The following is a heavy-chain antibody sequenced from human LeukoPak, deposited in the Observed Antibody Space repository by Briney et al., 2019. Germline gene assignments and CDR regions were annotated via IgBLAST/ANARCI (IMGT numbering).Heavy chain of an antibody. CDR1: GFTFSSYA. J-gene: IGHJ4*02. Sequence: GGSLRLSCAASGFTFSSYAMSWVRQAPGKGLEWVSVISGSGGTTYYADSVKGRFTISRDNSKNTLYLQMNSLRAEDTAVYYCAKKRYYDSSGQEDSFDYWGQGTLVTVSS. CDR3: AKKRYYDSSGQEDSFDY. V-gene: IGHV3-23*01. D-gene: IGHD3-22*01. CDR2: ISGSGGTT.